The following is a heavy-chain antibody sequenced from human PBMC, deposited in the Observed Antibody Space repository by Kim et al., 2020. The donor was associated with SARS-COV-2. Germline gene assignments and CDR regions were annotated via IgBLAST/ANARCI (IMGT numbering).Heavy chain of an antibody. Sequence: GGSLRLSCAASGFTVSSYYMSWVRQAPGKGLEWVSGINSGGSTYYADSVKGRFTISRDNSNNTLYLQMNSLRAEDTAVYYCARALRPGYSSNCRWGQGTLVTVSS. V-gene: IGHV3-53*01. D-gene: IGHD6-13*01. J-gene: IGHJ4*02. CDR2: INSGGST. CDR1: GFTVSSYY. CDR3: ARALRPGYSSNCR.